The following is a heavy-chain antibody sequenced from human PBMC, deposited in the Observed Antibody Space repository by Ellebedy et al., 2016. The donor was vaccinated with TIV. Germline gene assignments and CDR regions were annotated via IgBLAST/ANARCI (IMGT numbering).Heavy chain of an antibody. CDR2: ISTGSRNI. CDR3: ARDGAYNYDTYWYFDL. D-gene: IGHD5-18*01. J-gene: IGHJ2*01. V-gene: IGHV3-48*02. Sequence: GGSLRLSCEASGFTFSNSNLNWVRQAPGKGLEWVSYISTGSRNIYYADSVKGRFTISRDNAKNSLYLHMNILRDEDTAVYYCARDGAYNYDTYWYFDLWGRGTLVTVSS. CDR1: GFTFSNSN.